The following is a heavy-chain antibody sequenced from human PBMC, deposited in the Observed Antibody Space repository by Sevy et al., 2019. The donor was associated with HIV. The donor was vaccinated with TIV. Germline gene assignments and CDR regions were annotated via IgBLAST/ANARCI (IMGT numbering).Heavy chain of an antibody. J-gene: IGHJ4*02. V-gene: IGHV3-30-3*01. D-gene: IGHD3-10*01. Sequence: GGSLRLSCAASGFTFSSYAMHWVRQAPGKGLEWVAAISYDGSNKYYADSVKGRFTISRDNSKNTLYLQMNSLRAEDTAVYYCAGGRRYYYGSGSYSYYFDYWGQGTLVTVSS. CDR2: ISYDGSNK. CDR3: AGGRRYYYGSGSYSYYFDY. CDR1: GFTFSSYA.